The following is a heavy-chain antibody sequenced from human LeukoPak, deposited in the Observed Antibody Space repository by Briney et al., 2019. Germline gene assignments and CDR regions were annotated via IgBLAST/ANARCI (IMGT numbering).Heavy chain of an antibody. CDR2: ISSSSSTI. V-gene: IGHV3-48*02. D-gene: IGHD3-10*01. CDR1: GFXFSSYS. J-gene: IGHJ3*02. CDR3: ARDGMVRGVIIWDAFDI. Sequence: GGSLRLSCAASGFXFSSYSINWVRQAPGKGREWVSYISSSSSTIYYADSVKGRFTISRDNAKNSLYLQMNSLRDEDTAVYYCARDGMVRGVIIWDAFDIWGQGTMVTVSS.